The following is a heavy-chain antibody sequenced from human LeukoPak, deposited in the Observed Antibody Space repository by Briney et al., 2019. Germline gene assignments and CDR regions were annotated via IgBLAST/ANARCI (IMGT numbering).Heavy chain of an antibody. CDR3: ATILPHCSGGSCPWPFDY. V-gene: IGHV1-69*05. CDR2: IITIFGAA. Sequence: SVKVSCKASGGTFSSYAISLVRQPPGQGLGWVGGIITIFGAANYAQNIQGRVTITTDESTSTAYTELSSLRSEDTAVYYCATILPHCSGGSCPWPFDYWGQGTLVTVSS. J-gene: IGHJ4*02. D-gene: IGHD2-15*01. CDR1: GGTFSSYA.